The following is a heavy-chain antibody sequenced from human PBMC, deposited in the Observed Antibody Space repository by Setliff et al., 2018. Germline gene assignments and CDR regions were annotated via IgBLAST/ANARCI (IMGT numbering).Heavy chain of an antibody. Sequence: GGSLRLSCAASGFTFSNSEMNWVRQAPGKGLEWIAFINRSGSIIYYADSVKGRFTVSRDNAKNSLYLQMDSLRVEDTAVYFCARSPGWIPWFDSWGQGTLVTVSS. CDR1: GFTFSNSE. D-gene: IGHD5-18*01. V-gene: IGHV3-48*03. CDR3: ARSPGWIPWFDS. J-gene: IGHJ5*01. CDR2: INRSGSII.